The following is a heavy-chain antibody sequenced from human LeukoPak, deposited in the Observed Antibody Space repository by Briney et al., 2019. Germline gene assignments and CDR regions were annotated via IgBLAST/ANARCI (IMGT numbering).Heavy chain of an antibody. V-gene: IGHV3-20*04. CDR3: ARNLGSAIAARPIDY. J-gene: IGHJ4*02. CDR2: INWNGGST. Sequence: GGSLRLSCAASGFTFDDYGMSWVRQAPGKGLEWVSGINWNGGSTGYADSVKGRFTISRDNAKNSLYLQMNSLRAEDTALYYCARNLGSAIAARPIDYWGQGTLVTVSS. CDR1: GFTFDDYG. D-gene: IGHD6-6*01.